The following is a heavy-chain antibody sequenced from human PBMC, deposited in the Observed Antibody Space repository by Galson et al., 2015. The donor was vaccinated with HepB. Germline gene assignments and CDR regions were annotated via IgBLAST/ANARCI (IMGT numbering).Heavy chain of an antibody. J-gene: IGHJ3*02. CDR3: ARERWDIVVVPAANHDAFDI. Sequence: SVKVSCKASGGTFSSYAISWVRQAPGQGLEWMGGIIPIFGTANYAQKFQGRVTITADESTSTAYMELSSLRSEDTAVYYCARERWDIVVVPAANHDAFDIWGQGTMVTVSS. CDR1: GGTFSSYA. CDR2: IIPIFGTA. V-gene: IGHV1-69*13. D-gene: IGHD2-2*01.